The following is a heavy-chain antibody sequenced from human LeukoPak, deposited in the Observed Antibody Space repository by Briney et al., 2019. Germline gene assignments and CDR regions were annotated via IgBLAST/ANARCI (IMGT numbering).Heavy chain of an antibody. D-gene: IGHD3-10*01. Sequence: PGRSLRLSCAVSGFTFSSYGMHWVRQAPGKGLEWVAVIWYDGSNKNYADSVKGRFTISRDNSKNTLYLQMNSLRVEDTAVYYCARDVLAILLGGVGIWGQGTMVTVSS. CDR3: ARDVLAILLGGVGI. CDR1: GFTFSSYG. CDR2: IWYDGSNK. J-gene: IGHJ3*02. V-gene: IGHV3-33*01.